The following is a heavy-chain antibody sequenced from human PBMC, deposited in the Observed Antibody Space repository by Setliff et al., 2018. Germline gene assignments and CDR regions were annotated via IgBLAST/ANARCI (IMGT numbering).Heavy chain of an antibody. V-gene: IGHV1-18*01. CDR1: GYTFTSYG. CDR3: VRDSPYCVNGVCRGY. J-gene: IGHJ4*02. Sequence: ASVKVSCKASGYTFTSYGVSWVRQAPGQGLEWMGWISTYTANTKYAQRFQGRVTMTTDTSTSTAYMELRSLRSDDTAVYYCVRDSPYCVNGVCRGYWGQGTQVTVSS. D-gene: IGHD2-21*01. CDR2: ISTYTANT.